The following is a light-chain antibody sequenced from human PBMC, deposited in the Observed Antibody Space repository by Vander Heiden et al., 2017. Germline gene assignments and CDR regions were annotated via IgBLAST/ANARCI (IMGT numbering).Light chain of an antibody. V-gene: IGKV1-39*01. J-gene: IGKJ4*01. Sequence: DIQMTPSPSSLSASVGDRVPITSRASQSISSYLNWYQQNPGEAPKLLIYAASSLQSGVPSRFSGGGSGTDFTLTISSLQPEDFATYYCQQSYSTPLTLGGGTTVEIK. CDR3: QQSYSTPLT. CDR1: QSISSY. CDR2: AAS.